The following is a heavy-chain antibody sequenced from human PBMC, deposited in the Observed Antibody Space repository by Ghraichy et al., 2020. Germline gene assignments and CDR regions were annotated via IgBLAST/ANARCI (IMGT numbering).Heavy chain of an antibody. CDR1: GGSFSGYY. CDR3: ASLSAAARHHFDY. Sequence: SETLSLTCAVYGGSFSGYYWSWIRQPPVKGLEWIGEINHSGSTNYNPSLKSRVTISVDTSKNQFSLKLSSVTAADTAVYYCASLSAAARHHFDYWGQGTLVTVSS. V-gene: IGHV4-34*01. CDR2: INHSGST. J-gene: IGHJ4*02. D-gene: IGHD6-6*01.